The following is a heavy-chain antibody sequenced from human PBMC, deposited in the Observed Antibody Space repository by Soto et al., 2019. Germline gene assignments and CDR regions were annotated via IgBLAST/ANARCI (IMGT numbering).Heavy chain of an antibody. J-gene: IGHJ3*02. V-gene: IGHV1-18*01. D-gene: IGHD3-9*01. CDR3: ARVQELLTSEAFDI. CDR2: ISAYNGNT. CDR1: GYTFTSYG. Sequence: GASVKVSCKASGYTFTSYGISWVRQAPGQGLEWMGWISAYNGNTNYAQKLQGRVTMTTDTSTSTAYMELRSLRSDDTAVYYCARVQELLTSEAFDIWGQGTMVTVSS.